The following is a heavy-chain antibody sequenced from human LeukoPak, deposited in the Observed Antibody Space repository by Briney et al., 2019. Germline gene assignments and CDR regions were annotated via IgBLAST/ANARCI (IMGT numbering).Heavy chain of an antibody. Sequence: PSETLSLTCTVSGGSISSSSYYWGWIRQPPGKGLEWIGSIYYSGSTYYNPSLKSRVTISVDTSKNQFSLKLSSVTAADTAVYYCARQRRYSYGSRWGDYWGQGTLVTVSS. V-gene: IGHV4-39*01. J-gene: IGHJ4*02. CDR1: GGSISSSSYY. CDR2: IYYSGST. CDR3: ARQRRYSYGSRWGDY. D-gene: IGHD5-18*01.